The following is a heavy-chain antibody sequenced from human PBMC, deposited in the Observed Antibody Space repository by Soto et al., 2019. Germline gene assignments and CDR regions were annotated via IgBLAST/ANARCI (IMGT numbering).Heavy chain of an antibody. CDR2: INSDGSST. V-gene: IGHV3-74*01. Sequence: GSLRLSCVVSGFSFGSSWMHWVRQAPGKGLVWVSRINSDGSSTNYADSVKGRFTTSRDNAKNMLYLQMNSLRVEDTALYYCVTGWSGYWGQGTLVTVSS. D-gene: IGHD2-15*01. CDR1: GFSFGSSW. CDR3: VTGWSGY. J-gene: IGHJ4*02.